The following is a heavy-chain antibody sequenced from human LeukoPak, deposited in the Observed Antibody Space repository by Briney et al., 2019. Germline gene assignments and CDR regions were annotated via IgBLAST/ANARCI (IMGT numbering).Heavy chain of an antibody. J-gene: IGHJ4*02. Sequence: GRSLRLACAASGFTFSSYGMHWVRQAPGKGLEWVAVTSYDGSEKYYADSVKGRFSISRDNSKNTLYLHMNGLRVEDTAVYYCAKEYSRSWHEGGTFFDYWGQGTLVTVSP. CDR3: AKEYSRSWHEGGTFFDY. CDR2: TSYDGSEK. CDR1: GFTFSSYG. V-gene: IGHV3-30*18. D-gene: IGHD5-18*01.